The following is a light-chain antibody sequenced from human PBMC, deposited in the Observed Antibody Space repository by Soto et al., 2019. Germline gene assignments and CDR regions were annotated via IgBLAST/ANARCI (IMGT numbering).Light chain of an antibody. V-gene: IGKV1-5*03. CDR1: QSISRW. CDR2: KAS. Sequence: DIQMTQSPSTLSASVGDRVTISCRASQSISRWLAWYQQKPGKAPSLLIFKASELESGVPSRFSGSGSGTEFTLTISSLQPDDFATYYCQQYNTYGYVWTFGQGTKVDIK. CDR3: QQYNTYGYVWT. J-gene: IGKJ1*01.